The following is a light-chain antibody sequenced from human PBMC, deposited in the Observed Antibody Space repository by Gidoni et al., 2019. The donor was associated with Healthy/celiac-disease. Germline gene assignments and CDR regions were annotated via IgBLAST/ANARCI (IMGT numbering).Light chain of an antibody. CDR1: QSIVTY. V-gene: IGKV1-39*01. CDR2: AKS. CDR3: QQTATMPLT. Sequence: DIQMTQSPSSLSASVGDTVSITCRASQSIVTYLHWYQQKPGKAPDLLIYAKSTLKSGVPSRFSGSGNATHFTLTIRSLQPEDFAVYHCQQTATMPLTFGGGTKVEIK. J-gene: IGKJ4*01.